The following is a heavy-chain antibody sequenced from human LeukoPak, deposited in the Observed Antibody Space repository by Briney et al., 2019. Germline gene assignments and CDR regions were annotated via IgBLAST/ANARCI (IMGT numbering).Heavy chain of an antibody. D-gene: IGHD3-10*01. V-gene: IGHV1-46*01. CDR1: GYTFTTYN. CDR2: INPSGGST. Sequence: GASVKVSCKASGYTFTTYNMHWVRQAPGQGLEWMGIINPSGGSTSYAQRFQGRVTVTSDTSTSTVYMELTGLRSEDTAVYYCARPASTGVDACDIWGQGTLVTISA. J-gene: IGHJ3*02. CDR3: ARPASTGVDACDI.